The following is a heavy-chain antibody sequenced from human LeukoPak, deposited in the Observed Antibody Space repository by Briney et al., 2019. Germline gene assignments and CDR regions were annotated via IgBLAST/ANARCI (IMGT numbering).Heavy chain of an antibody. Sequence: ASVKLSCKASGYTFTNSGISSVRQAPGQGLRWMGWISTYHSNTNIAHKLHRRVTITTEPSTSTGYMEMRRLRSGDTTVCSCAIEDIVVANAEYFQQWGQGTLVTVSS. D-gene: IGHD3-22*01. J-gene: IGHJ1*01. CDR2: ISTYHSNT. V-gene: IGHV1-18*01. CDR1: GYTFTNSG. CDR3: AIEDIVVANAEYFQQ.